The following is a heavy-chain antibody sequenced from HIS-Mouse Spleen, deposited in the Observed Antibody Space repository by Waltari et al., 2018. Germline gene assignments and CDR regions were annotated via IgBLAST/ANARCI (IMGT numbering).Heavy chain of an antibody. Sequence: QLQLQESGPGLVKHSETLSLTCTVSGGSISSSSYYWGWIRQPPGKGLEWIGSIYYSGSTYYNPSLKSRVTISVDTSKNQFSLKLSSVTAADTAVYYCASRYSSSSQFGYWGQGTLVTVSS. CDR1: GGSISSSSYY. V-gene: IGHV4-39*07. D-gene: IGHD6-6*01. J-gene: IGHJ4*02. CDR2: IYYSGST. CDR3: ASRYSSSSQFGY.